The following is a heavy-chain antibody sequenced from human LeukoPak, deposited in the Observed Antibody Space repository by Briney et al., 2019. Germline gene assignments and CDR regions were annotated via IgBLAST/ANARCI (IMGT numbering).Heavy chain of an antibody. CDR1: GGSISSGDYY. D-gene: IGHD3-3*01. V-gene: IGHV4-30-4*08. J-gene: IGHJ5*02. CDR3: ARAKTIFARPSWFDP. CDR2: IYYSGST. Sequence: PSETLSLTCTVSGGSISSGDYYWSWIRQPPGKGLEWIGYIYYSGSTYYNPSLKSRVAISVDTSKNQFSLKLSSVTAADTAVYYCARAKTIFARPSWFDPWGQGTLVTVSS.